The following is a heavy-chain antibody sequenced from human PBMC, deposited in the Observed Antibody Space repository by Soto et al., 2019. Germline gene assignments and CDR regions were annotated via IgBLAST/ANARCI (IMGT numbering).Heavy chain of an antibody. CDR2: ISYDGSNK. CDR1: GFTFSSYA. V-gene: IGHV3-30-3*01. J-gene: IGHJ4*02. CDR3: ARDTGVYYDSSGLTDY. Sequence: WGSLRLSCAASGFTFSSYAMHWVRQAPGKGLEWVAVISYDGSNKYYADSVKGRFTISRDNSKNTLYLQMNSLRAEDTAVYYCARDTGVYYDSSGLTDYWGQGTLVTVSS. D-gene: IGHD3-22*01.